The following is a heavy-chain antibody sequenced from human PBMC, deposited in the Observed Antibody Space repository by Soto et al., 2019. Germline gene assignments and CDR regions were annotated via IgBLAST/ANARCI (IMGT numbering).Heavy chain of an antibody. D-gene: IGHD6-19*01. J-gene: IGHJ4*02. CDR2: ISPRGDNI. CDR3: AKGPLPNMGWHYYFDS. CDR1: GFSLANFP. V-gene: IGHV3-48*02. Sequence: GGSLRLSCVGSGFSLANFPMNWVRQTPGKGLEWISYISPRGDNIYYTESVKGRFTISRDNARNSLYLQMNSLRDEDAALYYCAKGPLPNMGWHYYFDSWGQGVPVTVSS.